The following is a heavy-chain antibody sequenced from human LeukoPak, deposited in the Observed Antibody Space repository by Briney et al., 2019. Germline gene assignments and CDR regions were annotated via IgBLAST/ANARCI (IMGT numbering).Heavy chain of an antibody. D-gene: IGHD6-13*01. CDR1: GGTFSSYA. CDR3: ARAPFVAAGSDY. V-gene: IGHV1-69*01. CDR2: IIPIFGTA. J-gene: IGHJ4*02. Sequence: SVTVSCKASGGTFSSYAISWVRQAPGQGLEWMGGIIPIFGTAQYTQKFKDRVTITADESTSTAYMELNSLRSEDTAIYYCARAPFVAAGSDYWGQGTLVTVSS.